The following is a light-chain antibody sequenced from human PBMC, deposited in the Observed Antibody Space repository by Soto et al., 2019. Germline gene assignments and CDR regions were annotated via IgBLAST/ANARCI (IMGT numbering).Light chain of an antibody. Sequence: QSVLTQPPSASGSPGQSVTISCTGTSSDVGAYIFVSWYQQHPGKAPKLIIYDVDRRPSGVPDRFFGSKSGNTASLTVSGLQAEDEADYYCVSFAGGTYVFGTGTKVT. CDR3: VSFAGGTYV. CDR1: SSDVGAYIF. V-gene: IGLV2-8*01. CDR2: DVD. J-gene: IGLJ1*01.